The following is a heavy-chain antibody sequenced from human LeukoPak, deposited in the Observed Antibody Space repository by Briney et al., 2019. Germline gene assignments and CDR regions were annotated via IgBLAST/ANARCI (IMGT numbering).Heavy chain of an antibody. CDR3: ARLVVSNWYHEVLLGRDY. V-gene: IGHV4-39*01. J-gene: IGHJ4*02. CDR1: CGSISSRPYC. D-gene: IGHD6-13*01. Sequence: SETLSLTCTVSCGSISSRPYCWGWIRQPPGKGLEWLGSFYYSGSTYYKPSLKSRLTISVDTSKNQISMRLTSVTAADTAVYYCARLVVSNWYHEVLLGRDYWGQGTLVTVSS. CDR2: FYYSGST.